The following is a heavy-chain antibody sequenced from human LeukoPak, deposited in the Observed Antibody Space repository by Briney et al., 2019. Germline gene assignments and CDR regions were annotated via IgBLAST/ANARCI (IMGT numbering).Heavy chain of an antibody. V-gene: IGHV7-4-1*02. J-gene: IGHJ4*02. CDR2: INTYTGNP. Sequence: ASVKVSCKASGYTFTTYAMNWVRQAPGQGSEWMGWINTYTGNPTYAQGFTGRFVFSLDTSVSTAYLQISSLKAEDTAVYYCARDGLIGSGSLGPSHFDYWGQGTLVTVSS. CDR1: GYTFTTYA. CDR3: ARDGLIGSGSLGPSHFDY. D-gene: IGHD6-19*01.